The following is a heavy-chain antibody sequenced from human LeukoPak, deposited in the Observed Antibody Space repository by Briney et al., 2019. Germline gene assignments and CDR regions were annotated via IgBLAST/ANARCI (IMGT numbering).Heavy chain of an antibody. J-gene: IGHJ4*02. CDR1: GFTFSSYA. Sequence: GGSLRLSCAASGFTFSSYAMHWVRPAPGKGLEWVAVISYDGSNKYYADSVKGRFTISRDNSKNTLYLQMNSLRAEDTAVYYCARVHDSSGFYDFDSWGQGTLVTVSS. CDR3: ARVHDSSGFYDFDS. D-gene: IGHD3-22*01. CDR2: ISYDGSNK. V-gene: IGHV3-30-3*01.